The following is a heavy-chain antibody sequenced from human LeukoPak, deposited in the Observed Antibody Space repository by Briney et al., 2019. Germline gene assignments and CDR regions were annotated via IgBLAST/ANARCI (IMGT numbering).Heavy chain of an antibody. Sequence: GGSLRLSCATSGFNFDRYTIHWVRQAPGKGLEWVSLAGWAGGTTYYSDSVRGRFTISRDSGKNSVYLQTNSLTTDDTAFYFCAKELDTMFFDYWGQGALVTVSS. CDR3: AKELDTMFFDY. V-gene: IGHV3-43*01. CDR2: AGWAGGTT. CDR1: GFNFDRYT. D-gene: IGHD5-18*01. J-gene: IGHJ4*02.